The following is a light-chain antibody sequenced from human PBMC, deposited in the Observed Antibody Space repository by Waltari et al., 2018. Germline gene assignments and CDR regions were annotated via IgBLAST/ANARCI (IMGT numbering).Light chain of an antibody. CDR1: ENIANF. CDR2: RIS. CDR3: QQSYSRPPT. V-gene: IGKV1-39*01. J-gene: IGKJ2*01. Sequence: DIQLTQAPSSLSASIAARAIITCRASENIANFLSWDRQKPGTAPELLIYRISSLQSGVPSRFSGGGSGTDFTLTISRLQPEDFATYICQQSYSRPPTVGQGTKVEIK.